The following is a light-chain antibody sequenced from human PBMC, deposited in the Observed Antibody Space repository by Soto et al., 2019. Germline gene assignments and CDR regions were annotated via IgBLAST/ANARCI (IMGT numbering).Light chain of an antibody. Sequence: EIVVTQSPGTLSLSPGERATLSCRASQSISNFHLAWYQQKPGQAPRLLIYGTSTRATGGIADRFSGSGSGTDFTLTISRLEPEDFAVYYCQYYGTSVTFGGGTTVDIK. J-gene: IGKJ4*01. CDR1: QSISNFH. CDR2: GTS. V-gene: IGKV3-20*01. CDR3: QYYGTSVT.